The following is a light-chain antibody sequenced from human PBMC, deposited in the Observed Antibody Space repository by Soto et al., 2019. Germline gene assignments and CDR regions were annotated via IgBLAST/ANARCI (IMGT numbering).Light chain of an antibody. V-gene: IGLV2-14*01. CDR1: NRDIGTYNF. CDR3: SSYTTTATLV. CDR2: EVS. Sequence: QSVLTQPASVSGSPGQSITISCSGANRDIGTYNFVSWYQQHPGKAPKLIIYEVSNRPSGVSYRFTGSKSGNTASLTISGLQAEDEADYYCSSYTTTATLVFGGGTKLTVL. J-gene: IGLJ3*02.